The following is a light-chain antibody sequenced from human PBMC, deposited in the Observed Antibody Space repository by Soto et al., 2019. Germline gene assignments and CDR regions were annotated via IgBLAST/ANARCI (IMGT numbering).Light chain of an antibody. Sequence: EVVLTQSPGTLSLSPGERATLSCRASQSVSSSYLAWYQQKPGQAPSLLIYGASSRATGIPDRFSGSGSGTDFTLTISRLEPEDFAVYYCQHYGSSWTFGQGTKVDIK. V-gene: IGKV3-20*01. J-gene: IGKJ1*01. CDR3: QHYGSSWT. CDR1: QSVSSSY. CDR2: GAS.